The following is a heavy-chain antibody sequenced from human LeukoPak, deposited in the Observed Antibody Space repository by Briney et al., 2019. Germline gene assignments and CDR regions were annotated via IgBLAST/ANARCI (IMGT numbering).Heavy chain of an antibody. D-gene: IGHD3-22*01. CDR3: ARDMIVVVKPYSYYGMDV. J-gene: IGHJ6*02. V-gene: IGHV1-18*01. CDR1: GYTFTSYG. CDR2: ISAYNGNT. Sequence: GASVKVSCKASGYTFTSYGISWVRQAPGQGLEWMGWISAYNGNTNYAQKLQGRVTMATDTSTSTAYMELRSLRSDDTAVYYCARDMIVVVKPYSYYGMDVWGQGTTVTVSS.